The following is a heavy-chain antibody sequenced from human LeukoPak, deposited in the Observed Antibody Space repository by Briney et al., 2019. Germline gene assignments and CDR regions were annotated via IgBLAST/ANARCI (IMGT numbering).Heavy chain of an antibody. CDR2: IDSGGRT. Sequence: GGSLRLSCAASGFTVNTNDTSWVRQAPGKGLEWVSVIDSGGRTFYADSVKGRFTNSRDNSKNLLSLQLNNLRPEDTALYYCARERVGESTTWYDLGYYYHGLDVWGQGTTVIVSS. J-gene: IGHJ6*02. V-gene: IGHV3-53*05. D-gene: IGHD3-10*01. CDR1: GFTVNTND. CDR3: ARERVGESTTWYDLGYYYHGLDV.